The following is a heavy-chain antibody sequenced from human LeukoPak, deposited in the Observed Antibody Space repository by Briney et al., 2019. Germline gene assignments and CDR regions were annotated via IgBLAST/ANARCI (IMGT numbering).Heavy chain of an antibody. V-gene: IGHV4-30-2*01. CDR1: GASVSSIGYS. CDR2: IYQSGSA. CDR3: ARNSYYDNSGEGAFDI. D-gene: IGHD3-22*01. Sequence: SETLSLTCGVSGASVSSIGYSWSWIRQPPGRGLEWIGYIYQSGSASYNPSLQSRVTISIDKSKNQFSLNLNSVTAADTAVYYCARNSYYDNSGEGAFDIWGQGTMVTVSS. J-gene: IGHJ3*02.